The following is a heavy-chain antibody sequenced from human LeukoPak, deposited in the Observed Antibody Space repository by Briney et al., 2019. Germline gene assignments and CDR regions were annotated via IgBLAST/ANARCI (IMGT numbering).Heavy chain of an antibody. CDR3: TRGSGFETGDY. D-gene: IGHD5-12*01. CDR2: ISYDGSNK. Sequence: GGSLRLSCAASGFTFSSYAMHWVRQAPGKGLEWVAVISYDGSNKYYADSVKGRFTVSRDNAKNTFHLQMQSLKVEDTAIYYCTRGSGFETGDYWGQGTLVTVSS. J-gene: IGHJ4*02. CDR1: GFTFSSYA. V-gene: IGHV3-30*14.